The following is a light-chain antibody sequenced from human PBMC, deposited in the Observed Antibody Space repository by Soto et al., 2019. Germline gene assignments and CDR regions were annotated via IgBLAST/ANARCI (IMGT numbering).Light chain of an antibody. CDR2: EVS. CDR1: NSDVGTYNY. CDR3: SSHAGSNDVV. V-gene: IGLV2-8*01. J-gene: IGLJ3*02. Sequence: QSALAQPPSASGSPGQSVTITCTGTNSDVGTYNYVSWYQHHPGKAPKFLIYEVSNRPLGVPDRFSGSKSGNTASLTVSGLQAEDEADYYCSSHAGSNDVVFGGGTKLTVL.